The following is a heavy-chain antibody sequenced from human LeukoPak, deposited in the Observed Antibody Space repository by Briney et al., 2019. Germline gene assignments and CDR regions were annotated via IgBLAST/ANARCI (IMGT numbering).Heavy chain of an antibody. D-gene: IGHD6-19*01. CDR1: EFTFSNYW. Sequence: PGGSLRLPCAASEFTFSNYWMSSVRQAPGKGREWVANIKQDGSDTHYVDSVKGRFTISRHNAKNSLSLQIPSLRAEDTGVYYCAKDHLPGIVVADRDYWGQGTLVTVSS. J-gene: IGHJ4*02. CDR3: AKDHLPGIVVADRDY. V-gene: IGHV3-7*03. CDR2: IKQDGSDT.